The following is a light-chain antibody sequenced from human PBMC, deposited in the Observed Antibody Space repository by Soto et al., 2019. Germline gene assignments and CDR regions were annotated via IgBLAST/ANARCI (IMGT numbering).Light chain of an antibody. Sequence: EIVMTQSPATLSVSPVERATLSFRASQRLASNYLAWYQQRPCQAPRLLLYGVSSRATGIPDRFSGSGSGTDFTLAISRVEPEDFAVYFCQQYADSPITFGQGTRLEIK. CDR1: QRLASNY. CDR2: GVS. V-gene: IGKV3-20*01. J-gene: IGKJ5*01. CDR3: QQYADSPIT.